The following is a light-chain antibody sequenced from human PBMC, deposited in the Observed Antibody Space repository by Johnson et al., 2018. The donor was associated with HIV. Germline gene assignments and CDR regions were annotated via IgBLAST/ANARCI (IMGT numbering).Light chain of an antibody. CDR3: GTWDSSLSRGG. J-gene: IGLJ1*01. CDR2: DNN. Sequence: QSVLTQPPSVSAAPGQKVTISCSGSSSNIGNNYVSWYQQLQGTAPKLLIYDNNKRPSGIPDRFSGSKSGTSATLGITGLQTGDAADYYCGTWDSSLSRGGFGTGTKVTVL. CDR1: SSNIGNNY. V-gene: IGLV1-51*01.